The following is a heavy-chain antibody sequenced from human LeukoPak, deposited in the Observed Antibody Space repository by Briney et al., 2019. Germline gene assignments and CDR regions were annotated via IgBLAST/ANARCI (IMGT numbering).Heavy chain of an antibody. CDR2: IYYSGST. J-gene: IGHJ3*02. D-gene: IGHD3-10*01. CDR3: AREPKYYYGSGSTQVAGAFDI. Sequence: SETLSLTCTASGGSIGSYYWSWIRQPPGKGLEWIGYIYYSGSTNYNPSLKSRVTISVDTSKNQFSLKLSSVTAADTAVYYCAREPKYYYGSGSTQVAGAFDIWGQGTMVTVSS. CDR1: GGSIGSYY. V-gene: IGHV4-59*01.